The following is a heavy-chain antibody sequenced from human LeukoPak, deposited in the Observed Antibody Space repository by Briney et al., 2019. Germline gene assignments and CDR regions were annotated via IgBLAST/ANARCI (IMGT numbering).Heavy chain of an antibody. Sequence: GASVKVSCKASGYTFTSYAMHWVRQAPGQRLEWMGWINAGNGNTKYSQEFQGRVTITRDTSTSTAYMELRSLRSDDTAVYYCARDSQAVTTLYYYYYYMDVWGKGTTVTVSS. D-gene: IGHD4-17*01. CDR1: GYTFTSYA. CDR2: INAGNGNT. CDR3: ARDSQAVTTLYYYYYYMDV. J-gene: IGHJ6*03. V-gene: IGHV1-3*01.